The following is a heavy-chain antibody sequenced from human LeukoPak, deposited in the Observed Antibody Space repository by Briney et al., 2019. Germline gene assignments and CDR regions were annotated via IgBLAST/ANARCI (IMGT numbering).Heavy chain of an antibody. CDR1: GFTFSDYD. Sequence: PGGSLRLSCAASGFTFSDYDMHLVRQPTGKGLEWVAAIGTAGDTYYTGSVKGRFTISRENAKNSLYLQMNSLRAGDTAVYYCARVAKERVGGVYYFDYWGQGTLVTVSS. V-gene: IGHV3-13*01. CDR3: ARVAKERVGGVYYFDY. D-gene: IGHD1-1*01. CDR2: IGTAGDT. J-gene: IGHJ4*02.